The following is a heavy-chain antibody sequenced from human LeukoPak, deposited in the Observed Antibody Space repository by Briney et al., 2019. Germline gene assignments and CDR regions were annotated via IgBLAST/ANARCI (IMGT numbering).Heavy chain of an antibody. J-gene: IGHJ6*02. CDR3: AKGLWDYYGSGIMYYTMDV. Sequence: PGGSLRLSCAASGFSVSSNYMSWVRQAPGKGLEWVSFIHSGVNTYYADSVKGRFTISRDNSKNTLYLQVNSLRAEDTAVYYCAKGLWDYYGSGIMYYTMDVWGQGTTVTVSS. CDR1: GFSVSSNY. D-gene: IGHD3-10*01. V-gene: IGHV3-53*01. CDR2: IHSGVNT.